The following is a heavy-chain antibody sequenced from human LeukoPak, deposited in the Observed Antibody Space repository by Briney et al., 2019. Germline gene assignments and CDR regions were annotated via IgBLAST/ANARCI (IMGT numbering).Heavy chain of an antibody. J-gene: IGHJ4*02. CDR3: ARVSGIVTSNSFDY. D-gene: IGHD2/OR15-2a*01. Sequence: ASVKVSCKPSGYTFTDYFLHWVRQAPGQGLEWMGWINPNTGVTDYAQTFQGRVTMTRDTSISTAYMELSRLKSDDTAVYYCARVSGIVTSNSFDYWGREPWSPSPQ. CDR2: INPNTGVT. V-gene: IGHV1-2*02. CDR1: GYTFTDYF.